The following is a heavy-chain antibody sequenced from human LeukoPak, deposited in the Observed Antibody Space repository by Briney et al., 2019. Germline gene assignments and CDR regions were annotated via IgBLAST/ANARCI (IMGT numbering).Heavy chain of an antibody. J-gene: IGHJ4*01. CDR2: IYSGGST. V-gene: IGHV3-53*05. CDR1: GFTVSSNY. D-gene: IGHD4-17*01. Sequence: GGSLRLSCAASGFTVSSNYMNWVRQAPGKGLEWVSIIYSGGSTYYADSVKGRFTISRDRSKNTLYLQMNSLRVDDTAVYYCVRDAATVTLLPDFWGQGTLVTVSS. CDR3: VRDAATVTLLPDF.